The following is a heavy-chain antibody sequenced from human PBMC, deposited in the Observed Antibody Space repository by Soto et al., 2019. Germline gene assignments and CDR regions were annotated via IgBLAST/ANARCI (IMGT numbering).Heavy chain of an antibody. Sequence: EVYLVESGGGLVKPGGSLRLSCEASGFPFSITGMNWVRQAPGKGLEWVSSINSGGSYTDHADSVKGRLTISRDNAKNSLYLQMNNLRVEATGVYYCAKGGAAGSVMDVWGQGPAVTVSS. CDR1: GFPFSITG. D-gene: IGHD6-13*01. V-gene: IGHV3-21*01. CDR3: AKGGAAGSVMDV. J-gene: IGHJ6*02. CDR2: INSGGSYT.